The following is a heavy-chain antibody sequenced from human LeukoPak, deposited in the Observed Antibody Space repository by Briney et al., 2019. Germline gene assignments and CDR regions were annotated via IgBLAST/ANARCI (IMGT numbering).Heavy chain of an antibody. V-gene: IGHV4-39*01. Sequence: SETLSLTCTVSGGSISSSSYYWGWIRQPPGKGLEWIGSIYYSGSTYYNPSLKSRVTISVDTSKNQFSLKLSSVTAADTAVYYCARLNKWTGTTDYWGQGTLVTVSS. J-gene: IGHJ4*02. D-gene: IGHD1-7*01. CDR3: ARLNKWTGTTDY. CDR2: IYYSGST. CDR1: GGSISSSSYY.